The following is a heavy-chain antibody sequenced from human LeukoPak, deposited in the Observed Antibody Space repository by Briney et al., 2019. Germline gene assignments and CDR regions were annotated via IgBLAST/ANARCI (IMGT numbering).Heavy chain of an antibody. CDR2: INPNSGGT. V-gene: IGHV1-2*02. Sequence: ASVKVSCKASGYTFTGYYMHWVRQAPGQGLEWMGWINPNSGGTNYAQKFQGRVTMTRDTSISTAYMELSRLRSEDTAVYYCAGQILTGNWFDPWGQGTLVTVSS. D-gene: IGHD3-9*01. CDR1: GYTFTGYY. CDR3: AGQILTGNWFDP. J-gene: IGHJ5*02.